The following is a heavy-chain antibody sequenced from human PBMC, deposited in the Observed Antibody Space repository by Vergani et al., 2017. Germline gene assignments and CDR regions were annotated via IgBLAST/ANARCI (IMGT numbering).Heavy chain of an antibody. CDR1: GGTFSSYA. V-gene: IGHV1-69*01. D-gene: IGHD4-23*01. Sequence: QVQLVQSGAEVKKPGSSVKVSCKASGGTFSSYAISWVRQAPGQGLEWMGGIIPIFGTANYAQKFQGRVTITADEATSTAYMELSSLRSDDTAVDYCARGGIYDYGGLWGFDYWGQGTLVTVSS. CDR3: ARGGIYDYGGLWGFDY. J-gene: IGHJ4*02. CDR2: IIPIFGTA.